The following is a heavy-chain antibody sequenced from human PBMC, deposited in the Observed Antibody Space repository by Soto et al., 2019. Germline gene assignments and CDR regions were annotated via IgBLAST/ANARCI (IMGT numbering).Heavy chain of an antibody. CDR1: GYTFTSYG. V-gene: IGHV1-18*04. Sequence: QVQLVQSGAEVKKPGASVKVSCKASGYTFTSYGISWVRQAPGQGLEWMGWISAYNGNTNYAQKLQGRVTMTTDTSTSTAYMELRSLRSDDTAVYYCARDLAALAYYYYYYYGMDVWGQGTTVTVSS. CDR2: ISAYNGNT. CDR3: ARDLAALAYYYYYYYGMDV. D-gene: IGHD2-21*01. J-gene: IGHJ6*02.